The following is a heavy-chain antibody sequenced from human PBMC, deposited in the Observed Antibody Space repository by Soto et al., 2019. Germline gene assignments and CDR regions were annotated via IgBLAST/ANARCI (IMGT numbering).Heavy chain of an antibody. D-gene: IGHD5-12*01. CDR3: AKDRNKWLRFDLAY. J-gene: IGHJ4*02. V-gene: IGHV3-23*01. CDR1: GFTFSSYA. CDR2: ITGSGGST. Sequence: EVQLLESGGGLVQPGRSLRLSCAASGFTFSSYAMSWVRQAPGKGLEWVSAITGSGGSTYYADSVKGRFTISRDNSKNTLYLQMNSLRAEDTAVYYCAKDRNKWLRFDLAYWGQGTLVTVSS.